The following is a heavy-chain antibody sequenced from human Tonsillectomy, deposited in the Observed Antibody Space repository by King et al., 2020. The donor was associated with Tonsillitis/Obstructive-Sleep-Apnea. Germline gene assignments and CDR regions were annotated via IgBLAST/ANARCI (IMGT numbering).Heavy chain of an antibody. CDR3: ARVWVRYFDWLPHPVGYYFDY. J-gene: IGHJ4*02. D-gene: IGHD3-9*01. V-gene: IGHV4-34*01. Sequence: VQLQQWGAGLLKPSETLSLTCAVYRGSFSGYYWSWIRQPPGKGLEWIGEINHSGSTNYNPSLKSRVTILVDTSKNQFSLKLSSVTAADTAVYYCARVWVRYFDWLPHPVGYYFDYWGQGTLVTVSS. CDR1: RGSFSGYY. CDR2: INHSGST.